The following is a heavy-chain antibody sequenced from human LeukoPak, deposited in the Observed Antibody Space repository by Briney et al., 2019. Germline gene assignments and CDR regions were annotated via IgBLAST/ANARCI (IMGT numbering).Heavy chain of an antibody. D-gene: IGHD1-20*01. CDR3: AKQFLTGTTRGYFDY. CDR2: ISTSGCST. J-gene: IGHJ4*02. CDR1: GFTFSSYA. V-gene: IGHV3-23*01. Sequence: GGSLRLSCAASGFTFSSYAMSWVRQAPGKGLEWVSAISTSGCSTYYADSVKGRFTISRDNSKNTLYLQMNSLRAEDTAVYYCAKQFLTGTTRGYFDYWGQGTLVTVSS.